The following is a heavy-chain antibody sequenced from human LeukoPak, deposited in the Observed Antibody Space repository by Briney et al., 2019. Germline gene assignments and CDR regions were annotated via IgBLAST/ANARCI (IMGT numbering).Heavy chain of an antibody. Sequence: GESLKISCKGSGYSFNSYWIAWVRQMPGKGLEWMGIMYSGDSDPRYSPSFQGQVTISVDKSISTAYLQWTSLKASDIAMYYCTRGGVGATDYFDYWGQGTLVTVSS. CDR2: MYSGDSDP. J-gene: IGHJ4*02. V-gene: IGHV5-51*01. CDR3: TRGGVGATDYFDY. D-gene: IGHD1-26*01. CDR1: GYSFNSYW.